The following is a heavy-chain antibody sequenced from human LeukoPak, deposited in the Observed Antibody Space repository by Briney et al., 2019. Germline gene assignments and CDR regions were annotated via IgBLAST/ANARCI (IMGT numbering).Heavy chain of an antibody. CDR3: TTYTSGAAGH. V-gene: IGHV3-15*01. CDR1: GFTFRNAW. J-gene: IGHJ4*02. D-gene: IGHD2-2*02. CDR2: IFLKTDGVTA. Sequence: PGGSLRLSCAASGFTFRNAWMTWVRQAPGKGLEWVGRIFLKTDGVTADYAAPVQGRFTMSGEDPRNTLYLQMNSLKTEDTGLYFCTTYTSGAAGHWGQGTLVTVSS.